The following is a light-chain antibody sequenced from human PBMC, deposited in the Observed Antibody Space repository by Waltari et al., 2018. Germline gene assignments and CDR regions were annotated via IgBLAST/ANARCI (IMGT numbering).Light chain of an antibody. CDR2: AVG. CDR3: CSYAGHSTYV. Sequence: QSALTQPASVSGSPGQSITISSTGTSSDCGSYNLVPQYQHHPGKAPKLMIYAVGKRPSGVSNRFSGSKSGNTASLTISGLQPEDETDYYCCSYAGHSTYVFGTGTKVTVL. CDR1: SSDCGSYNL. V-gene: IGLV2-23*02. J-gene: IGLJ1*01.